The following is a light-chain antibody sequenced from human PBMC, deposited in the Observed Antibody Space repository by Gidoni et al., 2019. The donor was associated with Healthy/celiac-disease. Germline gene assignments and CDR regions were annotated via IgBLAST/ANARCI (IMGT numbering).Light chain of an antibody. Sequence: DIQMTPSPSSLSASVGDRVTITCRASQSISSYLNLYQQKPGKAPKRLIYAASSLQSGVPSRFSGSGSGTDFTLTISSLQPEDFATYYCQQSYSTPPTFGQGTKVEIK. J-gene: IGKJ1*01. CDR3: QQSYSTPPT. CDR1: QSISSY. V-gene: IGKV1-39*01. CDR2: AAS.